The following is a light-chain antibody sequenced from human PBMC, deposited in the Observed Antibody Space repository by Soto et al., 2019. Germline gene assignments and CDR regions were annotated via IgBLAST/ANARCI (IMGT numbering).Light chain of an antibody. CDR1: QSVSRNY. V-gene: IGKV3-20*01. CDR2: GAS. Sequence: EIVLTQSPGTLSLSPGERATLSCRASQSVSRNYLAWYQQKPGQAPRLLTYGASSRATAIPDRFSGSGSGTDFTLTISRLEPEDFAVYYCQQYGSSPLYTFGQGTKLEIK. J-gene: IGKJ2*01. CDR3: QQYGSSPLYT.